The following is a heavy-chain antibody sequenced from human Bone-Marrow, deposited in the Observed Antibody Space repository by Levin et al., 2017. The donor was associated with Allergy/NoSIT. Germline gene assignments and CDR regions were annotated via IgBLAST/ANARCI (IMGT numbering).Heavy chain of an antibody. V-gene: IGHV2-5*02. CDR1: GFSLSTSGVG. J-gene: IGHJ4*02. CDR2: IYWDDDK. D-gene: IGHD1-14*01. Sequence: SGPTLVKPTQTLTLTCTFSGFSLSTSGVGVGWIRPPPGKALEWLALIYWDDDKRYSPSLKSRLTITKDTSKNQVVLTMTNMDPVDTATYYCAHAGPMQKPFDYWGQGTLVTVSS. CDR3: AHAGPMQKPFDY.